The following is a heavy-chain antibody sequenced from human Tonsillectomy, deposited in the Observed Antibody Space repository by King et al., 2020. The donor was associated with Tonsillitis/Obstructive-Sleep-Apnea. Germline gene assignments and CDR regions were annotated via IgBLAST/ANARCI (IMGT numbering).Heavy chain of an antibody. CDR1: GFTFSSYA. D-gene: IGHD3-3*01. J-gene: IGHJ6*02. V-gene: IGHV3-23*04. Sequence: VQLVESGGGLVQPGGSLRLSCAASGFTFSSYAMSWVRQAPGKGLEWVSAISGSGGSTYYADSVKGRFTISRDNSKNTLYLQMNSLRAEDTAVYYCATIRFLEWLATAYYYYYGMDVWGQGTTVTVSS. CDR2: ISGSGGST. CDR3: ATIRFLEWLATAYYYYYGMDV.